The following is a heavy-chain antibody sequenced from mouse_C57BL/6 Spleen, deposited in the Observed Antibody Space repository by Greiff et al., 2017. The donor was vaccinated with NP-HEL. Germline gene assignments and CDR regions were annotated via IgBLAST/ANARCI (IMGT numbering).Heavy chain of an antibody. V-gene: IGHV1-52*01. D-gene: IGHD2-4*01. CDR1: GYTFTSYW. J-gene: IGHJ3*01. CDR3: ARSYDYDPFAY. Sequence: QVQLQQPGAELVRPGSSVKLSCKASGYTFTSYWMHWVKQRPIQGLEWIGNIDPSDSETHYNQKFKDKATLTVDKSSSTAYMQLSSLTSEDSAVYYCARSYDYDPFAYWGQGTLVTVSA. CDR2: IDPSDSET.